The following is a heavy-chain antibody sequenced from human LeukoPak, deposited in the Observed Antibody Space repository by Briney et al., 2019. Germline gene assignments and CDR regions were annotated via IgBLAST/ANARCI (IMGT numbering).Heavy chain of an antibody. J-gene: IGHJ4*02. CDR2: IYYSGST. CDR1: GGSISSGDYY. Sequence: SGTLSLTCTVSGGSISSGDYYWSWIRQPPGKGLEWIGYIYYSGSTYYNPSLKSRVTISVDKSKNQFSLKLSSVTAADTAVYYCARDRNSGSYLDYWGQGTLVTVSS. D-gene: IGHD1-26*01. V-gene: IGHV4-30-4*01. CDR3: ARDRNSGSYLDY.